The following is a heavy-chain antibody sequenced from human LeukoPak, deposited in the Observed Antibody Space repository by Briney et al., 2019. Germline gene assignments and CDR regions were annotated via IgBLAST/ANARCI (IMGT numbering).Heavy chain of an antibody. J-gene: IGHJ4*02. CDR2: IYYTGST. Sequence: SETLSLTYFVSGDSMRPLHCSWIRQPPGKGLEWIGYIYYTGSTSYNPSLKSRLTLSVDTSKNHFSLKLSSVTAADTAVYYCARGAPPIAAGGTYYFDYLGQGTLVTVSS. CDR3: ARGAPPIAAGGTYYFDY. V-gene: IGHV4-59*11. CDR1: GDSMRPLH. D-gene: IGHD6-13*01.